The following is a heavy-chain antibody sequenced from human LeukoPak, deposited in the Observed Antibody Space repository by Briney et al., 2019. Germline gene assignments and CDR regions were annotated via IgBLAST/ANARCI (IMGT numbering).Heavy chain of an antibody. CDR3: ARGYSYGLDY. J-gene: IGHJ4*02. CDR2: MNPNSGNT. V-gene: IGHV1-8*02. CDR1: GGTFSSYA. Sequence: ASVKVSCKASGGTFSSYAISWVRQAPGQGLEWMGWMNPNSGNTGYAQKFQGRVTMTRNTSISTAYMELSRLRSDDTAVYYCARGYSYGLDYWGQGTLVTVSS. D-gene: IGHD5-18*01.